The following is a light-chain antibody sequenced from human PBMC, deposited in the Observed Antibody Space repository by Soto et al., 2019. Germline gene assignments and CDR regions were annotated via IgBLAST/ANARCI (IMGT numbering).Light chain of an antibody. CDR2: DAS. CDR1: QSVGSY. Sequence: EIVLTQSPATLSLSPGERATLSCRASQSVGSYLAWYQQKPGQAPRLLIYDASNRATGIPARFSGSGSRTDFTLTISSLDPEDFAVYYCQQRSSWPLTFGGGTNVEIK. J-gene: IGKJ4*01. CDR3: QQRSSWPLT. V-gene: IGKV3-11*01.